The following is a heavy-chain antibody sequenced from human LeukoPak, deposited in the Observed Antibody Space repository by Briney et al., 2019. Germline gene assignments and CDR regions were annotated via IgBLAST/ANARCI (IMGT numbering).Heavy chain of an antibody. CDR1: GFTFSTSW. CDR2: IKQDGSAK. Sequence: GGSLRLSCAASGFTFSTSWMSWVRQVPGKGLEWVANIKQDGSAKYYVDSVKGRFTISRDNAKNSLYLQMNSLRAEDTAVYYCARRYFDSWGQGTLVTVSS. J-gene: IGHJ4*02. V-gene: IGHV3-7*03. CDR3: ARRYFDS.